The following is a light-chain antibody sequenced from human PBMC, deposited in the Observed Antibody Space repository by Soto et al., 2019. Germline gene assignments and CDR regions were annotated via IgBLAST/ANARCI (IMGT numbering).Light chain of an antibody. V-gene: IGKV3-15*01. J-gene: IGKJ1*01. CDR3: QQYNNWPRT. CDR2: GAS. Sequence: ETVMTQSPVALSVSPGERATLSCRARQNVRKNLAWYQQKPGQAPRLLIYGASTRATGIPARFSGSGSGTEFTLTISSLQSEDFAVYYCQQYNNWPRTFGQGTKVDIK. CDR1: QNVRKN.